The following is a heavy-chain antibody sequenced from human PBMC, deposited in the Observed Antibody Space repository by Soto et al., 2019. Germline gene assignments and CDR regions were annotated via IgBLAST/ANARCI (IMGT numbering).Heavy chain of an antibody. CDR2: ISSSGSTI. D-gene: IGHD2-8*02. Sequence: ESVGGLVKPGGSLRLSCAASGFTFSDYYMSWIRQAPGKGLEWVSYISSSGSTIYYADSVKGRFTISRDNAKNSLYLQMNSLRAEDTAVYYCARAPLRLLVEPYYFDYWGQGTLVTVSS. V-gene: IGHV3-11*01. J-gene: IGHJ4*02. CDR3: ARAPLRLLVEPYYFDY. CDR1: GFTFSDYY.